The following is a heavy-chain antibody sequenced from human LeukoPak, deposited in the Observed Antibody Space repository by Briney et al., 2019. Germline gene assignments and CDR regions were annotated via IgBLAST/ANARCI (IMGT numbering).Heavy chain of an antibody. CDR1: GFTFGTFA. CDR2: ITGDDST. D-gene: IGHD2-15*01. CDR3: AKDLVVKGMDV. Sequence: GGSLRLSCAASGFTFGTFAFSWVRQAPGKGLEWVSSITGDDSTYYADSVKGRFTISRDNSKNTLYLQMNSLRAEDTAVYYCAKDLVVKGMDVWGKGTTVTVSS. V-gene: IGHV3-23*01. J-gene: IGHJ6*04.